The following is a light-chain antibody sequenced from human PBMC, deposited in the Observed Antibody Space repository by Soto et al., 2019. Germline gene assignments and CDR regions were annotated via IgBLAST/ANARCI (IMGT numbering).Light chain of an antibody. J-gene: IGLJ1*01. V-gene: IGLV2-14*01. CDR2: EVS. CDR3: TSFSSSTALYV. Sequence: QSVLTQPASVSGSPGQTITISCTGTTSNVGGYNYVSWYQQHPGKAPKLMIYEVSNRPSGVPNRFSGSKSGNTASLTISGLQAEDEDDYYCTSFSSSTALYVFGTGTKVTVL. CDR1: TSNVGGYNY.